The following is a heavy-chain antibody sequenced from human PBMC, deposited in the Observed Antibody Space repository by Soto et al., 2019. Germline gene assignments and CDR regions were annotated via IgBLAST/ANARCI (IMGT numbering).Heavy chain of an antibody. CDR1: GFIFSTYD. CDR2: FHTAGDT. Sequence: GGSLRLSCAASGFIFSTYDMHWVRQETGKGLEWVSAFHTAGDTHYADSVKGRFTITRDNARNSLYLQMNSLRAEDTALYYCAKDRGSGSYAANYYYYGMDVWGQGTTVTVSS. J-gene: IGHJ6*02. CDR3: AKDRGSGSYAANYYYYGMDV. V-gene: IGHV3-13*04. D-gene: IGHD3-10*01.